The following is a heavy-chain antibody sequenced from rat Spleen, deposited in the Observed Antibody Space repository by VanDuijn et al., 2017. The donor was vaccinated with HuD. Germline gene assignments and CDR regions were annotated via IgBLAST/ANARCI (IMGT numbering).Heavy chain of an antibody. D-gene: IGHD1-11*01. Sequence: EVQLVETGGGLVQPGRSLKLSCVVSGFTFRSYWMYWIRQAPGKGLEWVSSINTDGGDTYYSDSVKGRFTISRDNAENTVYLQMNSLRSEDTATYYCAKDLDYGPDYWGQGTLVTVSS. J-gene: IGHJ3*01. CDR1: GFTFRSYW. V-gene: IGHV5-58*01. CDR2: INTDGGDT. CDR3: AKDLDYGPDY.